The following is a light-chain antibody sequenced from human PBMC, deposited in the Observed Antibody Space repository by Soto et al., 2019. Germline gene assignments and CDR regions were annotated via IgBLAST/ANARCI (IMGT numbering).Light chain of an antibody. CDR2: YAS. Sequence: DIQMTQSPSTLSGSLGERVTLSCRASQTVTSSFAWYQQKPGKAPKLLIYYASTIKSGVPSRFSGSGSGTEFTLTISSLEPEDFAVYYCQQHSNWPPWTFGQGTRLEIK. V-gene: IGKV1-5*03. CDR1: QTVTSS. J-gene: IGKJ5*01. CDR3: QQHSNWPPWT.